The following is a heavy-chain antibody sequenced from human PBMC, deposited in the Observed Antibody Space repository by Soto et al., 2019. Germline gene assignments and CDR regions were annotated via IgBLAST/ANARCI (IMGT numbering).Heavy chain of an antibody. CDR1: GGSISSYY. J-gene: IGHJ3*02. CDR2: IYYSGST. D-gene: IGHD4-17*01. Sequence: SETLSLTCTVSGGSISSYYWSWIRQPPGKGLEWIGYIYYSGSTNYNPSLKSRVTISVDTSKNQFSLKLSSVTAADTAVYYCARVLVTTSSDAFDIWGQGTMVTVSS. CDR3: ARVLVTTSSDAFDI. V-gene: IGHV4-59*01.